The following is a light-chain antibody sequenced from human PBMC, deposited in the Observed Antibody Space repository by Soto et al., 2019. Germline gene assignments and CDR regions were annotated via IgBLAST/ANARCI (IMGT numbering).Light chain of an antibody. CDR2: DVR. Sequence: QSALTQPRSVSGSPGQSVTISCTGTSSDVGGYNYVSWYQQHPGKAPKLMIYDVRKRPSGVPDRFSGSKSGTTASLTISGLQAEDEADYYCCAYAGSYTVRVFGGGTKLTVL. CDR3: CAYAGSYTVRV. V-gene: IGLV2-11*01. J-gene: IGLJ3*02. CDR1: SSDVGGYNY.